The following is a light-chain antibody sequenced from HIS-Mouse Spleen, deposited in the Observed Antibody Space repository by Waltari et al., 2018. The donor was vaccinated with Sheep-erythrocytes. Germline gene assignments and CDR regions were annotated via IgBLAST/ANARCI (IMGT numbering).Light chain of an antibody. J-gene: IGLJ1*01. CDR1: SSDVGGYNY. CDR3: CSYAGSYNHV. CDR2: DVS. Sequence: QSALTQPRSVSGSPGQSVTISCTGTSSDVGGYNYVSWYQQHPGKAPKLMIYDVSQRPSGVPDRVAGSKSGNTASLTISGLQAEDEADYYCCSYAGSYNHVFATGTKVTVL. V-gene: IGLV2-11*01.